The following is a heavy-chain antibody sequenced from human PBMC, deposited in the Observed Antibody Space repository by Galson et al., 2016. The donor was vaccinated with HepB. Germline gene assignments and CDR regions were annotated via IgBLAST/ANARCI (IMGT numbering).Heavy chain of an antibody. J-gene: IGHJ6*04. CDR1: GGSISTSTYY. D-gene: IGHD3-9*01. V-gene: IGHV4-39*01. Sequence: SETLSLTCSVSGGSISTSTYYWGWIRQPPGKGLEWIGTIYYTGITRYSPSLKSRVTISADMSKNQFSLKLTFVTAADTAVYYCARHGRDILTGDAGVWGKGTTVTVSP. CDR2: IYYTGIT. CDR3: ARHGRDILTGDAGV.